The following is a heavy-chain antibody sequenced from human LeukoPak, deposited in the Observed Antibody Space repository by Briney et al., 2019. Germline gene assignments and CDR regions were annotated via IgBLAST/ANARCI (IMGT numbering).Heavy chain of an antibody. CDR1: GGSISSGGYY. V-gene: IGHV4-31*03. D-gene: IGHD5-24*01. Sequence: SETLSLTCTVSGGSISSGGYYWSWIRQHPGKGLEWIGYIYYSGSTHYNPSLKSRVTISVDTSKNQFSLKLSSVTAADTAVYYCARYVEMATEDAFDIWGQGTMVTVSS. CDR3: ARYVEMATEDAFDI. J-gene: IGHJ3*02. CDR2: IYYSGST.